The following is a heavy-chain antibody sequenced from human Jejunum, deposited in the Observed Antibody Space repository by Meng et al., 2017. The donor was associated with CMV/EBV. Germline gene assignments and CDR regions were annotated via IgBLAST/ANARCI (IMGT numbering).Heavy chain of an antibody. CDR2: IYWDDDK. J-gene: IGHJ4*02. CDR3: AHRPKSATTFDY. CDR1: GFSLTNTRVG. Sequence: TFSGFSLTNTRVGVGWIRQPPGKALEWLALIYWDDDKRYSPSLKNRLTITKHTSQNQVVLTMTNMDPVDTATYYCAHRPKSATTFDYWGQGTLVTVSS. D-gene: IGHD1-7*01. V-gene: IGHV2-5*02.